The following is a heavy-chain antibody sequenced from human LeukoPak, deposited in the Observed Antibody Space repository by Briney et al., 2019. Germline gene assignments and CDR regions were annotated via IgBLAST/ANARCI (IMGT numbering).Heavy chain of an antibody. CDR3: ARGRLNGNWFDP. V-gene: IGHV1-2*02. Sequence: ASVKVSCRASGYTFTGYYMHWVRQAPGQGLEWMGWINPNSGGTNYAQKFQGRVTMTRDTSISTAYMELSRLRSDDTAVYYCARGRLNGNWFDPWGQGTLVTVSS. J-gene: IGHJ5*02. CDR1: GYTFTGYY. CDR2: INPNSGGT.